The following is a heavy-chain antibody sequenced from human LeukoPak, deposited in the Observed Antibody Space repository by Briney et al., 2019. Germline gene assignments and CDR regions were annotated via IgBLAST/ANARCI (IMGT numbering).Heavy chain of an antibody. J-gene: IGHJ4*02. CDR3: AKDLHGDYVRWGDY. V-gene: IGHV3-23*01. CDR2: ISAGGEST. CDR1: GFTFRSYA. D-gene: IGHD3-10*02. Sequence: GGSLRLSCAASGFTFRSYAMTWVRQAPGKGLEWVSAISAGGESTWHADSVKGRFTISRDNSKNTLYLQMNSLRAEDTALYYCAKDLHGDYVRWGDYWGQGTLVTVSS.